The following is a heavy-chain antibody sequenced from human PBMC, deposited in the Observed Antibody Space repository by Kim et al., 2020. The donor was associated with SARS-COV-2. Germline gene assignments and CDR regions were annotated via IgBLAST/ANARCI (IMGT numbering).Heavy chain of an antibody. CDR2: IYYSGST. J-gene: IGHJ6*03. D-gene: IGHD3-10*01. V-gene: IGHV4-59*08. Sequence: SETLSPTCTVSGGSISSYYWSWIRQPPGKGLEWIGYIYYSGSTNYNPSLKSRVTISVDTSKNQFSLKLSSVTAADTAVYYCARQARFGELRYYYYYYMDVWGKGTTVTVSS. CDR3: ARQARFGELRYYYYYYMDV. CDR1: GGSISSYY.